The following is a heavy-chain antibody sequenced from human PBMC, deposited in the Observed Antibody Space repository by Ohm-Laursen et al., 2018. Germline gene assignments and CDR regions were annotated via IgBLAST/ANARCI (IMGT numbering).Heavy chain of an antibody. CDR1: GFTFGDYA. D-gene: IGHD3-3*01. CDR2: IRSKAYGGTT. V-gene: IGHV3-49*04. J-gene: IGHJ4*02. Sequence: SLRLSCAASGFTFGDYAMSWVRQAPGKGLEWVGFIRSKAYGGTTEYAASVKGRFIISRDDSKSIAYLQMNSLKTEDTAVYYCTRAAKGRMFGVVIGWLGYWGQGTLVTVSS. CDR3: TRAAKGRMFGVVIGWLGY.